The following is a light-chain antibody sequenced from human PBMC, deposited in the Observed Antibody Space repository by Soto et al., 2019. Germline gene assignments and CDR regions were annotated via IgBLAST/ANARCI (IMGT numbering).Light chain of an antibody. CDR2: GAS. V-gene: IGKV3-20*01. CDR3: QHGLD. CDR1: PSVSGSN. J-gene: IGKJ2*01. Sequence: LAKSAGTLSLKKKERASLSCRASPSVSGSNLAWYQQKPGQAPRLVIYGASSRATGIPARFSGRESGTDFTLTISTLPPYDSVVYSSQHGLDFGPGT.